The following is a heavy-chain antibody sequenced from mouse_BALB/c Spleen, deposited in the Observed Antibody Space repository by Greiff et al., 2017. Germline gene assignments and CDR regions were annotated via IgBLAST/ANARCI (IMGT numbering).Heavy chain of an antibody. D-gene: IGHD2-3*01. CDR3: ARLGDGYYGFAY. Sequence: EVKLVESGGGLVKPGGSLKLSCAASGFTFSSYAMSWVRQTPEKRLEWVASISSGGSTYYPDSVKGRFTISRDNARNILYLQMSSLRSEDTAMYYCARLGDGYYGFAYWGQGTLVTVSA. CDR1: GFTFSSYA. CDR2: ISSGGST. J-gene: IGHJ3*01. V-gene: IGHV5-6-5*01.